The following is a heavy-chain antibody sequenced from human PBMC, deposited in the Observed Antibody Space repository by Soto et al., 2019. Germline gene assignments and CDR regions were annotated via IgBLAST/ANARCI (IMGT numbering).Heavy chain of an antibody. D-gene: IGHD5-12*01. CDR3: ARGKGYLRYYGMDV. CDR1: GFTFRSYA. Sequence: QVQLVESGGGVVQPGGSLRLSCAASGFTFRSYAMHWVRQAPGEGLEWVAIVSYDGSNRYDADSVKGRFTISRDNSKNTLYLQMNKLTPGDAAVYYCARGKGYLRYYGMDVWGQGTTVTVSS. V-gene: IGHV3-30-3*01. CDR2: VSYDGSNR. J-gene: IGHJ6*02.